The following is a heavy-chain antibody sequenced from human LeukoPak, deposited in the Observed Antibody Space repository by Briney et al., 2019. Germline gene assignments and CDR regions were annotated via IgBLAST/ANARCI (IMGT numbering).Heavy chain of an antibody. CDR3: ASPGSRRPTYYFDY. CDR1: GYTFTSYG. D-gene: IGHD3-10*01. V-gene: IGHV1-18*01. Sequence: ASVKVSCKASGYTFTSYGISWVRQAPGQGLEWMGWISAYNGNTNYAQKLQGRVTMTTDTSTSTAYMELRSLRSDDTAVYYCASPGSRRPTYYFDYWGQGTLVTVSS. J-gene: IGHJ4*02. CDR2: ISAYNGNT.